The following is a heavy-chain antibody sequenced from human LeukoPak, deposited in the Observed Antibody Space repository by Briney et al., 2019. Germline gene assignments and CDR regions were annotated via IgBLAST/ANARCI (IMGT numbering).Heavy chain of an antibody. CDR2: IYSGGST. Sequence: GGSLRLSCAASGLTVSSNYMNWVRQAPGKGLEWVSVIYSGGSTYYADSVKGRFTISRDDSKNTAYLQMNSLKTEDTAVYYCTRATSWDYDFWSGFLDYWGQGTLVTVSS. CDR3: TRATSWDYDFWSGFLDY. D-gene: IGHD3-3*01. J-gene: IGHJ4*02. CDR1: GLTVSSNY. V-gene: IGHV3-66*01.